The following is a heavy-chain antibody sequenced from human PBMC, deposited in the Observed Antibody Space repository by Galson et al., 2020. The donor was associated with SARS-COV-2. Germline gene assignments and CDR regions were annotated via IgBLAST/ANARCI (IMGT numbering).Heavy chain of an antibody. Sequence: ASETLSLTCTVSDESITNANYYWAWIRQSPGKGLEWIGSVYYSGVAYYKSSLRSRVTISVDTSKKQFTLRMSSVTAADTAVYHCARMGGGYTHRGHGSEYFSKPKNFDYWGQGTLVTVSS. CDR2: VYYSGVA. D-gene: IGHD1-1*01. V-gene: IGHV4-39*06. CDR1: DESITNANYY. CDR3: ARMGGGYTHRGHGSEYFSKPKNFDY. J-gene: IGHJ4*02.